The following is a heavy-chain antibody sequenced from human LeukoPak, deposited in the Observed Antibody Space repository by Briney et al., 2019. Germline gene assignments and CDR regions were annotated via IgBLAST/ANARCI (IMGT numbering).Heavy chain of an antibody. CDR2: MNPNSGNT. V-gene: IGHV1-8*01. J-gene: IGHJ4*02. CDR3: ARVRASLVPAADY. CDR1: GYTFTSYD. Sequence: ASVKVSCKASGYTFTSYDINWVRQATGQGLEWMGWMNPNSGNTGYAQKFQGRVTMTRNTSISTAYMELSSLRSEDTAVYYCARVRASLVPAADYWGQGTLVTVSS. D-gene: IGHD2-2*01.